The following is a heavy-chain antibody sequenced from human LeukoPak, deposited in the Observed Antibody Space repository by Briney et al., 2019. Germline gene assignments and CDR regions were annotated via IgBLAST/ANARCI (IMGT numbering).Heavy chain of an antibody. CDR2: INPNSGGT. J-gene: IGHJ3*02. V-gene: IGHV1-2*06. Sequence: ASVKVSCKASGYTFTGYYIHWVRQAPGQGLEWMGRINPNSGGTNYAQRFQGRVTMTRDTSISTAYMELSRLRSDDTAVYYCAREPTDGTTYDAFDIWGQGTMVTVSS. CDR3: AREPTDGTTYDAFDI. CDR1: GYTFTGYY. D-gene: IGHD4-17*01.